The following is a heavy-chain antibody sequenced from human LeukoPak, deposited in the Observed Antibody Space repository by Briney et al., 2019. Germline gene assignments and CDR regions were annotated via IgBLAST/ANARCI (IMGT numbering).Heavy chain of an antibody. V-gene: IGHV3-21*01. D-gene: IGHD2-2*01. CDR3: ARDRWSSTSYNDY. J-gene: IGHJ4*02. CDR2: ISSSSSYI. CDR1: GFTFSSYS. Sequence: PGGSLRLSCAASGFTFSSYSMNWVRQAPGKGLEWVSSISSSSSYIYYADSVKGRFTISRDNAKNSLYLQMNSLRAEDTAVYYCARDRWSSTSYNDYWGQGTLVTVSS.